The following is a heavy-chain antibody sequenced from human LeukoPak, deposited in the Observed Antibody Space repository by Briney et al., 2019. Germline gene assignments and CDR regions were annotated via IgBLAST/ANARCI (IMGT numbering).Heavy chain of an antibody. CDR2: FNPSGDTT. J-gene: IGHJ4*02. Sequence: ASVKVSCKASGYTLTIYYMHWVRQAPGQGLEWLGIFNPSGDTTSYAQKFQGRVTMTRDTSTSTVYMELSSLRSEDTAVYYCARAGDEDPTVDYWGQGTLVTVSS. CDR1: GYTLTIYY. V-gene: IGHV1-46*01. CDR3: ARAGDEDPTVDY.